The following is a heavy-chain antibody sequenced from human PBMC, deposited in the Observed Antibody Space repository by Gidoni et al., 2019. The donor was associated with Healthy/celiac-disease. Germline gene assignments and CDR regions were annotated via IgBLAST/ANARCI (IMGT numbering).Heavy chain of an antibody. CDR2: INHSGST. CDR3: ARDQNYYDSSGYPRVEYYFDY. CDR1: GGSFSGYY. V-gene: IGHV4-34*01. J-gene: IGHJ4*02. Sequence: QVQLQQWGAGLLKPSETLSLTCAVYGGSFSGYYWSWIRQPPGKGLDWIGEINHSGSTDDNPSLKSRVTISVDTSKNQFSLKLSSVTAANTAVYYCARDQNYYDSSGYPRVEYYFDYWGQGTLVTVAS. D-gene: IGHD3-22*01.